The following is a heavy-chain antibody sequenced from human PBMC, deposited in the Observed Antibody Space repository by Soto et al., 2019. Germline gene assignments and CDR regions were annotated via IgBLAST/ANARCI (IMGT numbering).Heavy chain of an antibody. J-gene: IGHJ4*02. D-gene: IGHD1-26*01. CDR1: GYSFVTHG. Sequence: ASVKVSCKASGYSFVTHGISWVRQAPGQGLEWMGWISTYNGHTNYARKLQGRVSLTTDTSSNTAYMHLTGLRSDDTAVYYCARDIVGSTTVYFDFWGQGTLVTVYS. CDR2: ISTYNGHT. CDR3: ARDIVGSTTVYFDF. V-gene: IGHV1-18*04.